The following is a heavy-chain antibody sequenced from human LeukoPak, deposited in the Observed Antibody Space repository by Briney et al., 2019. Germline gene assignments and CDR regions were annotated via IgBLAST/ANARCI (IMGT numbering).Heavy chain of an antibody. Sequence: SETLSLTCTVSGGSISSHYWSWLRQPPGKGLEWIGYIYYSGTTNYNPSLKSRVTISVDTSKNQFSLKLSSVTAADTAVYYCARGVYIAAAQYGYWGQGTLVTVSS. V-gene: IGHV4-59*11. J-gene: IGHJ4*02. CDR1: GGSISSHY. CDR3: ARGVYIAAAQYGY. CDR2: IYYSGTT. D-gene: IGHD6-13*01.